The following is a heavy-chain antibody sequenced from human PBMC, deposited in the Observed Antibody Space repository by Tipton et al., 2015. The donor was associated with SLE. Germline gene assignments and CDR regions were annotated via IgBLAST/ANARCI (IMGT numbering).Heavy chain of an antibody. V-gene: IGHV3-30-3*01. D-gene: IGHD1-1*01. CDR1: GFTFSSYA. Sequence: SLRLSCAASGFTFSSYAMHWVRQAPGKGLEWVAVISYDGSNKYYADSVKGRFTISRDNSKNTLYLQMNSLRAEDTAVYYCATQGGTRDYWGQGTLVTVSS. CDR3: ATQGGTRDY. J-gene: IGHJ4*02. CDR2: ISYDGSNK.